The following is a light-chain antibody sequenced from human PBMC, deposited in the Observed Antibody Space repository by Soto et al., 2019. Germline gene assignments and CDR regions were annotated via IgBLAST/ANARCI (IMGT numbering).Light chain of an antibody. Sequence: EIVLTQSPATLSLSPGERATLSCRASQSVSSYLAWYQQKPGQAPRLLIYDASNRATGIPDRFSGSGSGTDITLTISSLESEDFAVYYCQQRSNWPPYTFGQGTKLEIK. CDR3: QQRSNWPPYT. V-gene: IGKV3-11*01. CDR1: QSVSSY. CDR2: DAS. J-gene: IGKJ2*01.